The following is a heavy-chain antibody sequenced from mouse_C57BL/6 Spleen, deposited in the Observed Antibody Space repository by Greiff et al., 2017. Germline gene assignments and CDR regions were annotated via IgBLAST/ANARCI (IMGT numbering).Heavy chain of an antibody. CDR1: GYTFTDYE. CDR2: IDPETGGT. CDR3: TRGGIYYDYDEYYFDY. V-gene: IGHV1-15*01. J-gene: IGHJ2*01. Sequence: QVQLKESGAELVRPGASVTLSCKASGYTFTDYEMHWVKQTPVHGLEWIGAIDPETGGTAYNQKFKGKAILTADKSSSTAYMELRSLTSEDSAVYYCTRGGIYYDYDEYYFDYWGQGTTLTVSS. D-gene: IGHD2-4*01.